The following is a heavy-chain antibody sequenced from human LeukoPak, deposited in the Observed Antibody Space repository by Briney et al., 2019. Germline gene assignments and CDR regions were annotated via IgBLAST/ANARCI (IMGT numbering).Heavy chain of an antibody. Sequence: GGSLRLSCAASGYTFSSYGMHWVRQAPGKGLEWVADISLDASNKYYADSVKGRLTISRDNSKNTLYLQMNSLRAEDAAVYYCATEGSFYYWGQGTLVTVSS. CDR1: GYTFSSYG. V-gene: IGHV3-30*03. CDR2: ISLDASNK. J-gene: IGHJ4*02. CDR3: ATEGSFYY.